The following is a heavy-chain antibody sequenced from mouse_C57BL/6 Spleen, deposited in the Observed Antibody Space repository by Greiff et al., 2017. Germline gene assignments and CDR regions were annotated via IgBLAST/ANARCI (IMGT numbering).Heavy chain of an antibody. Sequence: EVQLVQSGGGLMKPGGSLKLSCAATGFTFSSSAMSWVRQTPENRLEWVATISDGGSYTYYPDNVKGRFTFSRDTAKNNLYLQMSHRKSEDTAMYYCARAGVYYHYDRAIDYWGQGASVTVSS. CDR3: ARAGVYYHYDRAIDY. D-gene: IGHD2-4*01. CDR2: ISDGGSYT. V-gene: IGHV5-4*01. CDR1: GFTFSSSA. J-gene: IGHJ4*01.